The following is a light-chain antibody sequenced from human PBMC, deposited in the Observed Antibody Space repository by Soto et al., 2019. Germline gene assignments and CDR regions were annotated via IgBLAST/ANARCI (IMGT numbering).Light chain of an antibody. CDR1: QGITSY. J-gene: IGKJ3*01. CDR3: QQLNSYPPLFT. CDR2: ATS. V-gene: IGKV1-9*01. Sequence: DIQLTQSPSFLSASVGDRVTITCRASQGITSYLAWYQQKPGKAPRLLIYATSTLQTGVPSRFSGSGSGTEFTLTISSRQPEDFATYYCQQLNSYPPLFTFGPGTKVDIK.